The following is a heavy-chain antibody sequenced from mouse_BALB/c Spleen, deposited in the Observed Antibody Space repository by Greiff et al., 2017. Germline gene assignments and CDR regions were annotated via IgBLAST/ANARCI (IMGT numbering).Heavy chain of an antibody. CDR1: GYTFTSTW. CDR3: TRFTTVDYAMDY. D-gene: IGHD1-1*01. V-gene: IGHV1-5*01. Sequence: VHVKQSGTVLARPGASVKMSCKASGYTFTSTWMHWVKQRPGQGLEWIGAIYPGNSDTSYNQKFKGKAKLTAVTSTSTAYMELSSLTNEDSAVYYCTRFTTVDYAMDYWGQGTSVTVSS. CDR2: IYPGNSDT. J-gene: IGHJ4*01.